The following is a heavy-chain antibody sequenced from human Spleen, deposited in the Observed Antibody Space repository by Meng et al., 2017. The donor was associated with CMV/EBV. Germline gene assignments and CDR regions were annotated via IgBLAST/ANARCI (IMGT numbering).Heavy chain of an antibody. D-gene: IGHD1-26*01. Sequence: SGFPFNDYYMNRIRQAPGKGLEWVSYISSGGYTVFYADSVKGRFTISRDNTKESLSLQMNRLRAGDTAVYYCAKDVSPSGNYGGYFDLWGRGTLVTVS. V-gene: IGHV3-11*04. CDR1: GFPFNDYY. J-gene: IGHJ2*01. CDR3: AKDVSPSGNYGGYFDL. CDR2: ISSGGYTV.